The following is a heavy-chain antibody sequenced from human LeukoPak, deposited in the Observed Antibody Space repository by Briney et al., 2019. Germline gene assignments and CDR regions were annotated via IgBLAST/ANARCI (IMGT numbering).Heavy chain of an antibody. CDR3: AKEGQLLWFGTFDY. J-gene: IGHJ4*02. CDR2: ISGSGGST. D-gene: IGHD3-10*01. CDR1: GFTFSSYA. Sequence: GGSLRLSCAASGFTFSSYAMSWVRQAPGKGLGWVSAISGSGGSTYYADSVKGRFTISRDNSKNTLYLQMNSLRAKDTAVYYCAKEGQLLWFGTFDYWGQGTLVTVSS. V-gene: IGHV3-23*01.